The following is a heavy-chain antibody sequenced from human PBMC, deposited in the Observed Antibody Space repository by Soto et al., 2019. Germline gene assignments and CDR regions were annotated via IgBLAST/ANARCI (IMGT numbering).Heavy chain of an antibody. CDR2: ISSSSSYI. D-gene: IGHD6-6*01. CDR3: ARDWEQLVSGYGMDV. V-gene: IGHV3-21*01. J-gene: IGHJ6*02. CDR1: GFTFSSYS. Sequence: GGSLRLSCAASGFTFSSYSMNWVRQAPGKGLEWVSSISSSSSYIYYADSVKGRFTISRDNAKNSLYPQMNSLRAEDTAVYYCARDWEQLVSGYGMDVWGQGTTVTVSS.